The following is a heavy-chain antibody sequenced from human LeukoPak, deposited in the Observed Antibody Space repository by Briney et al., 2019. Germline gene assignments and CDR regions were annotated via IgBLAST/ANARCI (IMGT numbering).Heavy chain of an antibody. CDR1: GFTFSSVA. CDR2: TDGGGGRT. J-gene: IGHJ4*02. D-gene: IGHD6-25*01. CDR3: AQSRAAAAGTGAFDS. Sequence: GGSLRLSCTASGFTFSSVAMSWVRQAPGKGLEWVATTDGGGGRTNYADSAKGRFTTSRDNLGTTLFLEMNSLRAEDTAVYYCAQSRAAAAGTGAFDSWGQGTLVTVSS. V-gene: IGHV3-23*01.